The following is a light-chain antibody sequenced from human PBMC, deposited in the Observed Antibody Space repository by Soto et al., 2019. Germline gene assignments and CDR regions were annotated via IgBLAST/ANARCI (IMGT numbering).Light chain of an antibody. CDR2: AAS. CDR3: QQHDSSPPNT. Sequence: EIVLTQSPDTLSLSPGERATLSCRASQGVSGNFLAWYQHRPGQAPRLLIYAASSRPTGIPDRFSGSGSGTDFTLTISRLEPEDFAVYYCQQHDSSPPNTFGQGTRLEIK. V-gene: IGKV3-20*01. CDR1: QGVSGNF. J-gene: IGKJ2*01.